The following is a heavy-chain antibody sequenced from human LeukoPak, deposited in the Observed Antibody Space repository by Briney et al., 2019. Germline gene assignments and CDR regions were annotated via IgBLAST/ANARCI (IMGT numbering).Heavy chain of an antibody. V-gene: IGHV3-30*18. CDR2: ISYDGSNK. CDR1: GFTFSSYG. CDR3: AKDGTSSSFDY. D-gene: IGHD6-6*01. J-gene: IGHJ4*02. Sequence: GGSLRLSCAASGFTFSSYGMHWVRQAPGKGLEWVAVISYDGSNKYYADSVKGRFPISRDNSKNTLYLQMNSLRAEDTAVYYCAKDGTSSSFDYWGQGTLVTVSS.